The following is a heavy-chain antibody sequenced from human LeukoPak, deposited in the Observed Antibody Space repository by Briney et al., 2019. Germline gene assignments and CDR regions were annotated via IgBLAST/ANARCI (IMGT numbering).Heavy chain of an antibody. CDR2: IYYSGST. Sequence: SGTLSLTCTVSGGSISSGGYYWSWIRQHPGKGLEWIGYIYYSGSTYYNPSLKSRVTISVDTSKNQFSLKLSSVTAADTAVYYCARFAPDTAMDYWGQGTLVTVSS. J-gene: IGHJ4*02. D-gene: IGHD5-18*01. CDR3: ARFAPDTAMDY. CDR1: GGSISSGGYY. V-gene: IGHV4-31*03.